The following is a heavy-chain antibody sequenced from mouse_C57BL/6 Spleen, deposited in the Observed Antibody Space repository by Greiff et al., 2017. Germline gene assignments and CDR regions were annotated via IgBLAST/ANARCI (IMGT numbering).Heavy chain of an antibody. J-gene: IGHJ4*01. Sequence: EVNVVESGEGLVKPGGSLKLSCAASGFTFSSYAMSWVRQTPEKRLEWVANISSGGDYTYYADSVKGRFTIARDNASNTLYLQMSSLKSEDTAMYYSTREGDSAMDYWGQGTSVTVSS. CDR1: GFTFSSYA. CDR3: TREGDSAMDY. V-gene: IGHV5-9-1*02. D-gene: IGHD2-13*01. CDR2: ISSGGDYT.